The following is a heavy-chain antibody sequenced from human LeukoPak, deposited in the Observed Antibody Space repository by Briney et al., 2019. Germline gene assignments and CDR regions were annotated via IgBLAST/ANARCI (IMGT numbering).Heavy chain of an antibody. CDR2: VYPGDSDT. CDR1: GYSFTNQW. V-gene: IGHV5-51*01. Sequence: GESLKISCKGSGYSFTNQWIGWVRQMPGKGLEWMGIVYPGDSDTRYSPSFQGQVTISADKSITTAFLRWSSLKASDTAMYYCARRDSSGWYPDYWGQGTLVTVSS. CDR3: ARRDSSGWYPDY. D-gene: IGHD6-19*01. J-gene: IGHJ4*02.